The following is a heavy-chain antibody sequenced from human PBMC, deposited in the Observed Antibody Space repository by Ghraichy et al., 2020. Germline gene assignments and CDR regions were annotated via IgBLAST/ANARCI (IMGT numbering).Heavy chain of an antibody. J-gene: IGHJ4*02. CDR2: INPSGGST. Sequence: ASVKVSCKASGYTFTSYYMHWVRQAPGQGLEWMGIINPSGGSTSYAQKFQGRVTMTRATSTSTVYMELSSLRSEDTAVYYCARVPGDCSSTSCSSFDYWGQGTLVTVSS. CDR1: GYTFTSYY. D-gene: IGHD2-2*01. V-gene: IGHV1-46*01. CDR3: ARVPGDCSSTSCSSFDY.